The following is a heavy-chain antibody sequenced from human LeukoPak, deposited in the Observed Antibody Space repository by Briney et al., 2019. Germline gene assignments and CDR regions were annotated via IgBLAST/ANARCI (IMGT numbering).Heavy chain of an antibody. CDR3: ATDGAGFDT. CDR2: INIGGTNT. V-gene: IGHV3-11*01. Sequence: PGGSLRLSCAASGLTFSDYYMSRIRQAPGKGLEWLSYINIGGTNTHYADSVKGRFTISRDNAKKSLYLEMTNLRAEDTAVYYCATDGAGFDTWGQESWSPSPQ. CDR1: GLTFSDYY. J-gene: IGHJ5*01.